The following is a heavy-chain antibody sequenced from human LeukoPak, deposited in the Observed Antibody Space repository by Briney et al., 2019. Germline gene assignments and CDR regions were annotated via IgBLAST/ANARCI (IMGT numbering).Heavy chain of an antibody. CDR3: ATVPIVVVPAAMAYYFDY. Sequence: PWASVKVSCKVSGYTLTELSMHWVRQAPGKGLEWMGGFDPEDGETIYAQKFQGRVTMTEDTSTDTAYMELSSLRSEDTAVYYCATVPIVVVPAAMAYYFDYWGQGTLVTVSS. CDR1: GYTLTELS. CDR2: FDPEDGET. J-gene: IGHJ4*02. V-gene: IGHV1-24*01. D-gene: IGHD2-2*01.